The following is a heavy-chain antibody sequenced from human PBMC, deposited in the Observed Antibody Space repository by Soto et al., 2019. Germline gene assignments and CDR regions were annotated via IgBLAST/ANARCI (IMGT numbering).Heavy chain of an antibody. CDR1: GYTFTGYY. D-gene: IGHD3-3*01. Sequence: ASVNVSCKASGYTFTGYYMHWVRQAPGQGLEWMGWINPNSGGTNYAQKFQGRVTMTRDTSISTAYMELSRLRSDDTAVYYCARELQYYDFWSGYSELNWFDPWGQGTLVTVSS. V-gene: IGHV1-2*02. J-gene: IGHJ5*02. CDR3: ARELQYYDFWSGYSELNWFDP. CDR2: INPNSGGT.